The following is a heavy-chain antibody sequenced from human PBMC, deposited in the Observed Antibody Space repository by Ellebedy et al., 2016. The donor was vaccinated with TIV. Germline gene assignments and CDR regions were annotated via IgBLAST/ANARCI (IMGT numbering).Heavy chain of an antibody. CDR2: IYYTGST. J-gene: IGHJ5*02. CDR3: ARWFGELLYVRWFDP. Sequence: GSLRLSCTVSGGSISRSSYYWGWIRQSPQTGLEWIGSIYYTGSTDYNPSLKSRVAISADTSKNQFSLRLSSVTAADTAVYYCARWFGELLYVRWFDPWGQGTLVTVSS. D-gene: IGHD3-10*01. V-gene: IGHV4-39*01. CDR1: GGSISRSSYY.